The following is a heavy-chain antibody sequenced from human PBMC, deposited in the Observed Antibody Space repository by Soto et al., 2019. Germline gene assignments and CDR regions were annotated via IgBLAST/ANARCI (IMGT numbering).Heavy chain of an antibody. Sequence: PSGTLSLTCTVSGGSISSYYWRWIRQPAGKGLAWIGRIYTSGSTNYNPSLKSRVTMSVDTSKNPFSLKLSSVTAADTAVYYCAREPDIVARYFDYRGQGTLVTVSS. CDR2: IYTSGST. CDR1: GGSISSYY. D-gene: IGHD5-12*01. CDR3: AREPDIVARYFDY. J-gene: IGHJ4*02. V-gene: IGHV4-4*07.